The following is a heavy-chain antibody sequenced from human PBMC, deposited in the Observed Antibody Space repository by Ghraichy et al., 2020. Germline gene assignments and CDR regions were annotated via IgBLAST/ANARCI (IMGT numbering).Heavy chain of an antibody. CDR2: INHSGST. J-gene: IGHJ6*02. Sequence: SETLSLTCAVYGGSFSGYYWSWIRQPPGKGLEWIGEINHSGSTNYNPSLKSRVTISVDTSKNQFSLKLSSVTAADTAVYYCARSYFDWLEYYYYGMDVWGQGTTVTVSS. D-gene: IGHD3-9*01. V-gene: IGHV4-34*01. CDR3: ARSYFDWLEYYYYGMDV. CDR1: GGSFSGYY.